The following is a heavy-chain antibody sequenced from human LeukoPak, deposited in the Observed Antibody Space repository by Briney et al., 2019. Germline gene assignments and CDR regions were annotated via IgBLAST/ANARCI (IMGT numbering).Heavy chain of an antibody. V-gene: IGHV3-23*01. Sequence: GGSLGLSCAASGFTFSSYAMSWVRRAPGKGLEWVSAISGSGGSTYYADSVKGRFTISRDNSKNTLYLQMNSLRAEDTAVYYCAKGKRYYGSGSPEVYFDYWGQGTLVTVSS. CDR3: AKGKRYYGSGSPEVYFDY. D-gene: IGHD3-10*01. CDR2: ISGSGGST. CDR1: GFTFSSYA. J-gene: IGHJ4*02.